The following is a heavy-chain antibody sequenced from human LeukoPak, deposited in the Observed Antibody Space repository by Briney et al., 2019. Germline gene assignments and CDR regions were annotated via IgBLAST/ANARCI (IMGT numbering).Heavy chain of an antibody. D-gene: IGHD6-19*01. CDR1: GGSFSGYY. Sequence: SETLSLTCAAYGGSFSGYYWSWIRQPPGKGLEWIGEINHSGSTNYNPSLQSRVTISVDTSKNQFSLKLSSVTAADTAVYYCASSSGRGAFDIWGQGTMVTVSS. V-gene: IGHV4-34*01. J-gene: IGHJ3*02. CDR3: ASSSGRGAFDI. CDR2: INHSGST.